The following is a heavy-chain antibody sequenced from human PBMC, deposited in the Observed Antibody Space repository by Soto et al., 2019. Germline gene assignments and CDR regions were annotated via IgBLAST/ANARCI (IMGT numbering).Heavy chain of an antibody. J-gene: IGHJ5*02. CDR2: FDPEDGET. CDR1: GYTLTELS. V-gene: IGHV1-24*01. D-gene: IGHD1-26*01. Sequence: GASVYVSFKISGYTLTELSMHWVRQAPGKWLELMGGFDPEDGETIYSQKFQGRVTVTEDTYTDTVYMELSSLRSEDTAVYYCATVVYGEGVVGSILNWYEPWGQGTLVPVSS. CDR3: ATVVYGEGVVGSILNWYEP.